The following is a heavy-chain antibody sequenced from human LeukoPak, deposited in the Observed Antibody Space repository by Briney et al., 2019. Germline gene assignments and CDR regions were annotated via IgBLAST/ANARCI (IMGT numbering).Heavy chain of an antibody. Sequence: GGSLRLSCAASGFTFSSYGMHWVRQARGRGLEWVAVISYDGSNKYYADSVKGRFTISRDNSKNTLYLRMNSLRAEGTAVYYCAKGTRGVIIPNFDYWGQGTLVTVSS. D-gene: IGHD3-10*01. CDR3: AKGTRGVIIPNFDY. V-gene: IGHV3-30*18. CDR2: ISYDGSNK. J-gene: IGHJ4*02. CDR1: GFTFSSYG.